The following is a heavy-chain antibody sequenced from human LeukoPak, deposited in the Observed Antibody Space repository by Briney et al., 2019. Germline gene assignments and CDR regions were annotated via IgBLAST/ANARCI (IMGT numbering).Heavy chain of an antibody. J-gene: IGHJ4*02. CDR3: AKDVGKWESLHFFDY. Sequence: GGSLRLSCLTSGFTLSTNAMSWVRQAPGKGLEWISGISGSGASTYYADSVKGRFTISKDDSRNTLYLQMNSLRGDDTAVYYCAKDVGKWESLHFFDYWGQGTLVTVSS. CDR1: GFTLSTNA. V-gene: IGHV3-23*01. D-gene: IGHD1-26*01. CDR2: ISGSGAST.